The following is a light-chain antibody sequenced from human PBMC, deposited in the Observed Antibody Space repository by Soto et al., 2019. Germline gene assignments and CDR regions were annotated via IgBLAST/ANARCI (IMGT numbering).Light chain of an antibody. V-gene: IGLV2-23*02. CDR1: SSDVGSYDL. Sequence: QSVLTQPASVYGSPGQSITISCTGSSSDVGSYDLVSWYQQHPGKAPRLIIYEVTKRPSGVSNRFSGSKSGSTASLTFFGLQAEDEADYFCCSYPGVSTFVFGTATKVTV. CDR3: CSYPGVSTFV. J-gene: IGLJ1*01. CDR2: EVT.